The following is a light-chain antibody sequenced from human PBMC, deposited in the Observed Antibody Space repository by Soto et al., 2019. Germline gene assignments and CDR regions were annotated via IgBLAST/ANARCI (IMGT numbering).Light chain of an antibody. CDR1: SSNIGAGYD. CDR2: ANS. V-gene: IGLV1-40*01. CDR3: QSYDSSLSGSNVV. Sequence: QSMLTQPPSVSGAPGQRVTISCTGSSSNIGAGYDVQWYQQLPGTAPRLLIHANSNRPSGVPDRLSGSKSGTSGSLAITGLQAEDEADYYCQSYDSSLSGSNVVFGGGTQLTVL. J-gene: IGLJ2*01.